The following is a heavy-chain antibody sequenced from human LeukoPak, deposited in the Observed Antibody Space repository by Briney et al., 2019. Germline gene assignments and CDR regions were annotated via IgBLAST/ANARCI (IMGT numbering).Heavy chain of an antibody. CDR3: ARDGYSSSWYSYYYMDV. V-gene: IGHV3-7*01. CDR2: IKQDGSEK. Sequence: GGSLRLSCAASGFTFSSYWMSWVRQAPGKGLEWVANIKQDGSEKYYVDSVKGRFTISRDNAKNSLYLQMNSLRAEDTAVYYCARDGYSSSWYSYYYMDVWGKGTTVTISS. J-gene: IGHJ6*03. CDR1: GFTFSSYW. D-gene: IGHD6-13*01.